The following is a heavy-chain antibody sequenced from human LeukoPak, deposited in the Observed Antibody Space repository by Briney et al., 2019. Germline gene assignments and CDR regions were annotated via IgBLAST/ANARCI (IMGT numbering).Heavy chain of an antibody. V-gene: IGHV3-30-3*01. D-gene: IGHD5-24*01. CDR2: ISYDGSNK. Sequence: PGRSLRLSCAASGFTFSSYAMHWVRQAPGKGLEWVAVISYDGSNKYYADSVKGRFTISRDNSKNTLYLQMNSLRAEDTAVYYCARRWGVWATRTNLYDAFDIWGQGTMATVSS. CDR3: ARRWGVWATRTNLYDAFDI. CDR1: GFTFSSYA. J-gene: IGHJ3*02.